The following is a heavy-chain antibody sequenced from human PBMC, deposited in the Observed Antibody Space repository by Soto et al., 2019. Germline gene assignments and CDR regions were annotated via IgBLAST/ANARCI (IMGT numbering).Heavy chain of an antibody. J-gene: IGHJ5*02. V-gene: IGHV1-24*01. CDR3: ARGSHYDYVWGSFAWTNWFDP. CDR1: GYTLTELS. Sequence: ASVKVSCKVSGYTLTELSMHWVRHAPGKGLEWMGGFDPEDGETIYAQKFQGRVTMTEDTSTDTAYMELSRLRSDDTAVYYCARGSHYDYVWGSFAWTNWFDPWG. D-gene: IGHD3-16*01. CDR2: FDPEDGET.